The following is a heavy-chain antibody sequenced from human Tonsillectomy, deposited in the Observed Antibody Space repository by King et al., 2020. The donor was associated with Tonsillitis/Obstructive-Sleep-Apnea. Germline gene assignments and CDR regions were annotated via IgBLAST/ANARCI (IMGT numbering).Heavy chain of an antibody. CDR3: ARLNIMRAWPFDY. CDR2: IYYSGST. J-gene: IGHJ4*02. V-gene: IGHV4-39*01. Sequence: QLQESGPGLVKPSETLSLTCTVSGGSISSSSYYWGWIRQPPGKGLEWIGNIYYSGSTHHNPSLKSRVTIPVDKSKNQFSLKLSSVTAADTAVYYCARLNIMRAWPFDYWGQGTLVTVSS. CDR1: GGSISSSSYY. D-gene: IGHD2/OR15-2a*01.